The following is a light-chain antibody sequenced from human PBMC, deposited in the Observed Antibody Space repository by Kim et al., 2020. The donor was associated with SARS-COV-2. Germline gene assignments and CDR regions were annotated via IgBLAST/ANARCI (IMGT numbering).Light chain of an antibody. CDR1: QSISTW. CDR2: KAS. J-gene: IGKJ1*01. Sequence: DIQMTQSPSTLSASVGDRVTITCRASQSISTWLAWYQQKPGKAPKLLIYKASSLESGVPLRFSGSGSGTDFTLTVSSLQPDDFATYYCQQYNSYPWTFGQGTKVDIK. CDR3: QQYNSYPWT. V-gene: IGKV1-5*03.